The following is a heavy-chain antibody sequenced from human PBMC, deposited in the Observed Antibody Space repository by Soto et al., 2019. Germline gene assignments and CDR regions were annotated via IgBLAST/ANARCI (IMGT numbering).Heavy chain of an antibody. V-gene: IGHV1-69*04. CDR1: GGTFTSYT. J-gene: IGHJ3*02. CDR3: ARDFNGFDYGDYVGAFDI. Sequence: SVKVSCKASGGTFTSYTFSWVRQAPGQGLEWMGRIIPILGIANYAQNFQGRVTISADKSTSTAYMELSSLRSEDTAVYYCARDFNGFDYGDYVGAFDIWGQGTMVTV. CDR2: IIPILGIA. D-gene: IGHD4-17*01.